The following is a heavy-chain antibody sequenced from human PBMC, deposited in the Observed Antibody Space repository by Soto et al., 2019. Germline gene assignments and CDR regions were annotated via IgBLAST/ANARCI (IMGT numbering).Heavy chain of an antibody. Sequence: TLSLTCTVSGGSISSGGYYWSWIRQHPGKGLEWIGYIYYSGSTYYNPSLKSRVTISVDTSKNQFSLKLSSVTAADTAVYYCARGRGGIAARLGFLWSYFDYWGQGTLVTVSS. D-gene: IGHD6-6*01. V-gene: IGHV4-31*03. CDR3: ARGRGGIAARLGFLWSYFDY. CDR1: GGSISSGGYY. CDR2: IYYSGST. J-gene: IGHJ4*02.